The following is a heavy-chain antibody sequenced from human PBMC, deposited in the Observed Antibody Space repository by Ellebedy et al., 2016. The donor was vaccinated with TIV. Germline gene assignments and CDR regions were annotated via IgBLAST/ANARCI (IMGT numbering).Heavy chain of an antibody. CDR2: INTGNGDT. D-gene: IGHD2-15*01. Sequence: AASVKVSCKASGYTFTSYAMHWVRQAPGQRLEWMGWINTGNGDTKYSQKFQGRVTITRDTSANTAYMELSSLGPEDTAVYYCARDRPECSGGSCYYGWFDPWGQGTLVTVSS. V-gene: IGHV1-3*04. CDR1: GYTFTSYA. CDR3: ARDRPECSGGSCYYGWFDP. J-gene: IGHJ5*02.